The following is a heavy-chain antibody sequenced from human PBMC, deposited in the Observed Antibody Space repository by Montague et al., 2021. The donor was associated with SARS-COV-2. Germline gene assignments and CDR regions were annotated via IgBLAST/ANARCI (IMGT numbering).Heavy chain of an antibody. J-gene: IGHJ3*02. CDR1: GDSVSGNTAT. Sequence: CAISGDSVSGNTATWNWIRQSPSLGLERLGMTYYRSKWYHDYAISLKSRITINPDTSKNQFSLQLSSVAPEDTAVFYCARTTTRMLYPENAFDIWGQGTMVTVSS. D-gene: IGHD2-15*01. CDR3: ARTTTRMLYPENAFDI. V-gene: IGHV6-1*01. CDR2: TYYRSKWYH.